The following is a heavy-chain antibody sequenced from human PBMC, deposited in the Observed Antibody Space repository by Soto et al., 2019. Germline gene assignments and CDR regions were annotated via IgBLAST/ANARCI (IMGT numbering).Heavy chain of an antibody. CDR3: ATGLLRFLEWFPGREY. D-gene: IGHD3-3*01. J-gene: IGHJ4*02. Sequence: GASVRVSCKVSGYTLTELSMHWVRQAPGKGLEWMGGFDPEDGETIYAQKFQGRVTMTEDTSTDTAYMELSSLRSEDTAVYYCATGLLRFLEWFPGREYWGQGSLVTVSS. CDR1: GYTLTELS. V-gene: IGHV1-24*01. CDR2: FDPEDGET.